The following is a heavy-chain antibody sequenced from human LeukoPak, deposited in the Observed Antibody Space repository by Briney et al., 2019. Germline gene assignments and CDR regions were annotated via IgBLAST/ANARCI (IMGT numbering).Heavy chain of an antibody. CDR1: GFTFSNSW. Sequence: GGSLRLSCAASGFTFSNSWMSWVRQAPGKGLEWVANIKQDGSEKYYVDSVKGRFTISRDNAKNSVYLQMNSLRAEDTAVYYCARKTGTTGEAFDYWGQGTLVTVSS. V-gene: IGHV3-7*03. D-gene: IGHD1-1*01. CDR3: ARKTGTTGEAFDY. CDR2: IKQDGSEK. J-gene: IGHJ4*02.